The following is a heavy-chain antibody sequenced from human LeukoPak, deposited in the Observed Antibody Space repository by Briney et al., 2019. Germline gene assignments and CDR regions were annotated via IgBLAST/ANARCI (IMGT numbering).Heavy chain of an antibody. CDR3: AKTVRTRWGFDY. D-gene: IGHD4-23*01. CDR2: IKSKTDGGTT. V-gene: IGHV3-15*01. Sequence: PGGSLRLSCAASGXTFXNXXXRXVXQAPGXGLXWVGRIKSKTDGGTTDYAXPVKGRFTISRDDSENTLFLQMSSLRAEDTALYYCAKTVRTRWGFDYWGQGTLVTVSS. CDR1: GXTFXNXX. J-gene: IGHJ4*02.